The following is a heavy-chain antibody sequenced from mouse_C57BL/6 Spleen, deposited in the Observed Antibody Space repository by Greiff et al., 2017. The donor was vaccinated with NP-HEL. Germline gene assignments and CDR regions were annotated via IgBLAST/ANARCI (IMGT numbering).Heavy chain of an antibody. CDR3: ARSGIYDGYYLDY. J-gene: IGHJ2*01. CDR1: GYTFTSYW. Sequence: QVQLQQPGAELVKPGASVKLSCKASGYTFTSYWMQWVKQRPGQGLEWIGEIDPSDSYTNYNQKFKGKATLTVDTSSSKAYMQLSSLTSEDSAVYYCARSGIYDGYYLDYWGQGTTLTVSS. V-gene: IGHV1-50*01. CDR2: IDPSDSYT. D-gene: IGHD2-3*01.